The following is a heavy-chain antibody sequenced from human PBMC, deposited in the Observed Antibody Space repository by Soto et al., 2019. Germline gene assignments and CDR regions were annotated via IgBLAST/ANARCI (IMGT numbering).Heavy chain of an antibody. V-gene: IGHV4-61*01. J-gene: IGHJ4*02. D-gene: IGHD5-18*01. Sequence: QVQLQESGPGLVKPSETLSLTCTVSGGSVSSGSYYWSWIRQPPGKGLEWIGYIYYSGSTNYNPSLKRRAHLSVATTKHQFPLELRSVTAADTAVSYCASHPRDAGGYSYGYPFGFDYWGQGTLVTVSS. CDR1: GGSVSSGSYY. CDR2: IYYSGST. CDR3: ASHPRDAGGYSYGYPFGFDY.